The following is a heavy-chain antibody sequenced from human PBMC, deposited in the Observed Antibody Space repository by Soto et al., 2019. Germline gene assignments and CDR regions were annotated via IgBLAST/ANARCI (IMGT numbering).Heavy chain of an antibody. J-gene: IGHJ4*02. CDR1: GYTLTELS. D-gene: IGHD3-9*01. CDR3: ATVLTPDILNGYWGY. CDR2: FDPEDGET. Sequence: GASVKISCKVSGYTLTELSMHWVRQAPGKGLEWMGGFDPEDGETIYAQKFQGRVTMTEDTSTDTAYMELSSLRSEDTAVYYCATVLTPDILNGYWGYWGEGTLVTVSS. V-gene: IGHV1-24*01.